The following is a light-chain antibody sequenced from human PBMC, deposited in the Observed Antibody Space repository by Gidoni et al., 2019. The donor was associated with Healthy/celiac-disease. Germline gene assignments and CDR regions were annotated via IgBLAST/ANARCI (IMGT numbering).Light chain of an antibody. V-gene: IGLV1-40*01. CDR3: QSYDSSLSGGVV. CDR1: SSNIGAGYD. CDR2: GNS. Sequence: QSVLTQPPSVSGAPGQRVTISCTGSSSNIGAGYDVHWYQQLPGTAPKLLIYGNSNRPSGVPDRVPGSKSGTSASLAITGLQAEDEADYYCQSYDSSLSGGVVFGGGTKLTVL. J-gene: IGLJ2*01.